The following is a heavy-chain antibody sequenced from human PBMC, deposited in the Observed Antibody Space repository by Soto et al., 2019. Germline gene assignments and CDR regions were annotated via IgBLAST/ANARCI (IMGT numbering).Heavy chain of an antibody. V-gene: IGHV4-4*03. CDR1: GGSLSSSSC. CDR2: IFYSGST. J-gene: IGHJ4*02. Sequence: QVRLQEPGPGRLNPPGTLSLTGPVSGGSLSSSSCGSWVRQPPGKPLEWLGEIFYSGSTKYNPSLNSRVTISADQSKNDFSLRLSSVTAADTAVYYCVHHGGDPYYHDFWGQGMLVTVSS. CDR3: VHHGGDPYYHDF. D-gene: IGHD4-17*01.